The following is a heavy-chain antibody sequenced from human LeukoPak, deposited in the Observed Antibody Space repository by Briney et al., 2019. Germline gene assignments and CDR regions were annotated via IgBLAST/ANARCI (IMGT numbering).Heavy chain of an antibody. CDR2: INWNGGST. CDR3: ARIAVAGTLGDLDY. V-gene: IGHV3-20*04. CDR1: GFTFDDYG. Sequence: GGSLRLSCAASGFTFDDYGMSWVRHAPGKGLEWVSGINWNGGSTGYADSVKGRFTISRDNAKNSLYLQMNSLRAEDTALYYCARIAVAGTLGDLDYWGQGTLVTVSS. D-gene: IGHD6-19*01. J-gene: IGHJ4*02.